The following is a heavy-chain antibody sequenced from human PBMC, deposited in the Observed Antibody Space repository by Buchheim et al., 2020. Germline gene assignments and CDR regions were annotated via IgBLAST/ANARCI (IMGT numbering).Heavy chain of an antibody. V-gene: IGHV3-30*04. CDR1: GFTFSSHA. CDR2: ISYDGSNK. CDR3: ARDSDIVVVVAATTSGGFDY. Sequence: QVQLVESGGGVVQPGRSLRLSCAASGFTFSSHAMHWVRQAPGKGLEWVAVISYDGSNKYYADSVKGRFTISRDNSKNTLYLQMNSLRAEDTAVYYCARDSDIVVVVAATTSGGFDYWGQGTL. D-gene: IGHD2-15*01. J-gene: IGHJ4*02.